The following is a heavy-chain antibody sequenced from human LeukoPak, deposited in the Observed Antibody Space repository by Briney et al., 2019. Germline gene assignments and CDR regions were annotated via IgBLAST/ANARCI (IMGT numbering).Heavy chain of an antibody. J-gene: IGHJ4*02. CDR1: GFTFSSYA. Sequence: GGSLRLSCAASGFTFSSYAMHWVRQAPGKGLQFVSPISSNGGSTYYANSLKGRFTISRDNSKNTLYLQMGSLRAEDMAVYYCARRGSYYGDSTDYWGQGTLVTVSS. D-gene: IGHD1-26*01. CDR2: ISSNGGST. V-gene: IGHV3-64*01. CDR3: ARRGSYYGDSTDY.